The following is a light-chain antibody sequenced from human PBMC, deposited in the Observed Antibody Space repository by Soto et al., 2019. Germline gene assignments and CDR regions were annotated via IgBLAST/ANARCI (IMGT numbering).Light chain of an antibody. J-gene: IGKJ1*01. CDR3: QQYNNWPT. CDR1: HSVINN. CDR2: GAS. Sequence: EIVVTQSPATLSVSPGERATLSCRASHSVINNLAWYQQKPGQAPRLLISGASTRATDIPARFSGSGSGTEFTLTISSLQSEDFVFYYCQQYNNWPTFGQGTKVEIQ. V-gene: IGKV3-15*01.